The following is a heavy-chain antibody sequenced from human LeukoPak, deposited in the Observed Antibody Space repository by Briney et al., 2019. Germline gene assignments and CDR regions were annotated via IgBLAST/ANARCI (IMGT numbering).Heavy chain of an antibody. CDR1: GLTFDDYA. CDR3: AKDSYSYGFNWFDP. V-gene: IGHV3-9*01. J-gene: IGHJ5*02. Sequence: PGGSLRLSCAASGLTFDDYAMHWVRQAPGKGLEWVSGISWNSGSIGYADSVKGRFTISRDNAKNSLYLQMNSLRAEDTALYYCAKDSYSYGFNWFDPWGQGTLVTVSS. CDR2: ISWNSGSI. D-gene: IGHD5-18*01.